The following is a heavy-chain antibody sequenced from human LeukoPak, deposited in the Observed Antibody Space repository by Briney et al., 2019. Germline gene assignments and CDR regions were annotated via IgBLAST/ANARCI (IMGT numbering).Heavy chain of an antibody. CDR1: GFTPSRYS. Sequence: GGSLRLSCAASGFTPSRYSMNSVRQAPGKGLEWVSSISNDNTYIYYSDSVKGRFTISRDNSKSTLYLQMNDLRAEDTAVYYCARNDYTQSRGYCVDLWGQGTLVTVSS. D-gene: IGHD2-21*01. CDR3: ARNDYTQSRGYCVDL. J-gene: IGHJ5*02. CDR2: ISNDNTYI. V-gene: IGHV3-21*01.